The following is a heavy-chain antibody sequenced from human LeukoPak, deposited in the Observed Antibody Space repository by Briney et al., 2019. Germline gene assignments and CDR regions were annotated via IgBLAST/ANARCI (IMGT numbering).Heavy chain of an antibody. CDR1: GFTFSSYS. V-gene: IGHV3-21*01. J-gene: IGHJ6*04. CDR2: ISSSSYI. Sequence: KPGGSLGLSCAAPGFTFSSYSMNWVRQAPGKGLEWVSSISSSSYIYYADSVKGRFTISRDNAKNSLYLQMNSLRAEDTAVYYCARDELGYCSSTSCPRNYGMDVWGKGTTVTVSS. D-gene: IGHD2-2*03. CDR3: ARDELGYCSSTSCPRNYGMDV.